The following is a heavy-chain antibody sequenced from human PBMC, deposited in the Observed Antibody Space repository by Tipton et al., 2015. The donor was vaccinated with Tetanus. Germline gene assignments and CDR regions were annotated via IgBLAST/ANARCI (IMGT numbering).Heavy chain of an antibody. D-gene: IGHD6-13*01. J-gene: IGHJ4*02. CDR3: AKVAAAGTWLIDY. CDR2: ISYDGNNK. CDR1: GFTFSSYG. V-gene: IGHV3-30*18. Sequence: SLRLSCAASGFTFSSYGMHWVRQAPGKGLEWVAVISYDGNNKYYADSVKGRFTISRDNSKNTLYLQMNSLRAEDTAVYYCAKVAAAGTWLIDYWGQGTLVTVSS.